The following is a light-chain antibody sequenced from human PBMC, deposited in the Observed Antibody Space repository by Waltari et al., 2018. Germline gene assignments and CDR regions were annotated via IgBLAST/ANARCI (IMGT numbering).Light chain of an antibody. J-gene: IGLJ7*01. CDR3: GTWDSSLSGAV. V-gene: IGLV1-51*02. CDR1: RPHIGNNY. CDR2: EDS. Sequence: QSALTPPPSVSAAPGQRGTIHCSGGRPHIGNNYVSWYRQFPGTAPKLLIYEDSERPSGIPGRFSGSKSGTSATLDITGLQAGDEADYYCGTWDSSLSGAVFRGGTHLTVL.